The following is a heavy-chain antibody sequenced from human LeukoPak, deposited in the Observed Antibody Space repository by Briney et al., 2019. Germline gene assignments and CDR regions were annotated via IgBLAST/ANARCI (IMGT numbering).Heavy chain of an antibody. CDR2: ISGSGGST. Sequence: PGGSLRLSCAASGFTFSSYAMSWVRQAPGKGLEWVSAISGSGGSTYYADSVKGRFTISRDDSKNTLYLQMNSLRAEDTAVYYCAKPSHIVVVPAARSGAFDTWGQGTMVTVSS. D-gene: IGHD2-2*01. CDR3: AKPSHIVVVPAARSGAFDT. J-gene: IGHJ3*02. CDR1: GFTFSSYA. V-gene: IGHV3-23*01.